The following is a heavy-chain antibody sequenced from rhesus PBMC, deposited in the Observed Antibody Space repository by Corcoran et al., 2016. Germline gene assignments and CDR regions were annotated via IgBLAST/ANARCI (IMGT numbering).Heavy chain of an antibody. D-gene: IGHD2-39*02. J-gene: IGHJ4*01. CDR3: ARLAYCSGGVCPFDY. Sequence: QLQLQESGPGLVKPSETLSLTCAVSGGSISGYWWSWIRQPPGKGLEWIGRIDSSGRTAYNPSLKGRVTISRDTSKNQFSLKLSSVTAADTAVYYCARLAYCSGGVCPFDYWGQGVLVTVSS. V-gene: IGHV4-160*01. CDR1: GGSISGYW. CDR2: IDSSGRT.